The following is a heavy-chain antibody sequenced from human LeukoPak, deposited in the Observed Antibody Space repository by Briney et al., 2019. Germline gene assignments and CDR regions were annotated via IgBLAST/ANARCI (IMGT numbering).Heavy chain of an antibody. V-gene: IGHV3-7*03. CDR2: IKQDGSEK. CDR3: ATEVGTPDIRSAFEI. D-gene: IGHD2-15*01. J-gene: IGHJ3*02. CDR1: GFTFSSYW. Sequence: GGSLRLSCAASGFTFSSYWMSWVRQAPGKGLEWVANIKQDGSEKYYVDSVKGRFTTSRDNAKSSLYLQMNSLRAEDTAVYYCATEVGTPDIRSAFEIWGQGTMVTVSS.